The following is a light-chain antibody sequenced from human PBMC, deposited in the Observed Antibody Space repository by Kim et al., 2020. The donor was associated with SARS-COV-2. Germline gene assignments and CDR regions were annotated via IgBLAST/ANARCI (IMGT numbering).Light chain of an antibody. CDR2: GKN. V-gene: IGLV3-19*01. CDR1: SLRSYY. CDR3: NSRDSNDNVV. Sequence: SELTQDPAVSVALGQTVRITCQGDSLRSYYATWYQQKPGQAPILVIYGKNNRPSGIPDRFSGSSSGNTATLTITGTQAGDEADCYCNSRDSNDNVVFGGGTKLTVL. J-gene: IGLJ2*01.